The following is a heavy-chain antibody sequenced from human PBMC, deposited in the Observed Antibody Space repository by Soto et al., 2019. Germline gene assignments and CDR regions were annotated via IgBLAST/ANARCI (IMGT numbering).Heavy chain of an antibody. CDR1: GYTFTGYY. Sequence: ASVKVSCKASGYTFTGYYMHWVRQAPGQGLEWMGWINPNSGGTNYAQKFQGRATMTRDTSISTAYMELSRLRSGDTAVYYCARRAYYDFWSGYVGLDYWGQGTLGTVSA. V-gene: IGHV1-2*02. CDR2: INPNSGGT. J-gene: IGHJ4*02. CDR3: ARRAYYDFWSGYVGLDY. D-gene: IGHD3-3*01.